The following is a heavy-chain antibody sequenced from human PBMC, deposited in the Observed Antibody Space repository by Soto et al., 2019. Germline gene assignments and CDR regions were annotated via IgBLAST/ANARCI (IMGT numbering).Heavy chain of an antibody. CDR1: VFTFYIYC. V-gene: IGHV3-30*18. Sequence: PGWSXRLSCAASVFTFYIYCYHLFRKAQGKGLEFVAVISYDGSNKYYADSVNGRFTISRYNSKNTLYLQMNSLRAEDTAVYYCEKVTEEGERGYADYWGQGTPVTAYS. CDR2: ISYDGSNK. CDR3: EKVTEEGERGYADY. D-gene: IGHD3-16*01. J-gene: IGHJ4*02.